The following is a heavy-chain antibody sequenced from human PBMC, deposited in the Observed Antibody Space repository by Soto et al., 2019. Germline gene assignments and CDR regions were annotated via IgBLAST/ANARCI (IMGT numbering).Heavy chain of an antibody. CDR3: AKDATRTDGWYYFDY. V-gene: IGHV3-23*01. Sequence: GESLRLSCAASGFTFSILAMGWVRQAPGKGLEWVSVIDYTGGTTYYTDSVKGRFTISRDNSKKMLYLQMNSLRAEDTAVYYCAKDATRTDGWYYFDYWGQGALVTVSS. D-gene: IGHD6-19*01. J-gene: IGHJ4*02. CDR1: GFTFSILA. CDR2: IDYTGGTT.